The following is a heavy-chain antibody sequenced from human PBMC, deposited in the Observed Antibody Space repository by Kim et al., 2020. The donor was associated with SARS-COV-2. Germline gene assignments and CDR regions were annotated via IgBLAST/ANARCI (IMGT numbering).Heavy chain of an antibody. J-gene: IGHJ6*02. V-gene: IGHV3-73*01. CDR2: IRSKAKTYAT. D-gene: IGHD2-15*01. CDR3: TRRVDYQYYGMDV. Sequence: GESLRLSCAASKLTFRGSAVHWVRKASGKGLEWVGRIRSKAKTYATAYAAPVKGRFAISRDDSKNMPYLQMNSLKTEEPAVYYCTRRVDYQYYGMDVWGQGTTVNVSS. CDR1: KLTFRGSA.